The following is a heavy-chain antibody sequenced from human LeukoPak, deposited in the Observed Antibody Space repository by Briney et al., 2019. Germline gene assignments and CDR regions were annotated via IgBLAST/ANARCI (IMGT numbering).Heavy chain of an antibody. CDR2: ISGSGGST. Sequence: GGSLRLSCAASGFTFSSYAMSWVRQAPGKGLEWVSAISGSGGSTYYADSVKGRFTISRDNSKNTLYLQMNSLRAEDTAVYYCAKKGLSTVTPYSISAPYYGMDVWGQGTTVTVSS. D-gene: IGHD4-17*01. V-gene: IGHV3-23*01. J-gene: IGHJ6*02. CDR1: GFTFSSYA. CDR3: AKKGLSTVTPYSISAPYYGMDV.